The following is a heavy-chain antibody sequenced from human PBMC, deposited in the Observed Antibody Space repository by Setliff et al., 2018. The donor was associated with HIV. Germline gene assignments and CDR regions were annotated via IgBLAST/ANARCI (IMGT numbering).Heavy chain of an antibody. CDR3: ARNTFGSDSERLDS. J-gene: IGHJ4*02. CDR1: GGSMSRVY. V-gene: IGHV4-31*02. Sequence: LSLTCSVSGGSMSRVYWTWIRQRPGKGLEWIGYIYYSGSSYYNPSLKSRVTISVDTSEKRFSLKLSSLTAADTAVYYCARNTFGSDSERLDSWGQGTLVTVSS. CDR2: IYYSGSS. D-gene: IGHD3-3*01.